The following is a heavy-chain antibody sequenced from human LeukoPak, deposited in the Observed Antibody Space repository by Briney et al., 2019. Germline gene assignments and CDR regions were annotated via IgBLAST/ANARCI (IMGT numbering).Heavy chain of an antibody. CDR2: IYYSGST. CDR1: GVTISSYC. J-gene: IGHJ3*02. D-gene: IGHD6-6*01. Sequence: PSETLSLTCTGSGVTISSYCWSWIRQAPGKGLEWIGYIYYSGSTNYNPSLNSRVTISVDTSKNQFSLKLSSVTAADTAVYYCARDRLEGAFDNWGQGTMVTVSS. V-gene: IGHV4-59*01. CDR3: ARDRLEGAFDN.